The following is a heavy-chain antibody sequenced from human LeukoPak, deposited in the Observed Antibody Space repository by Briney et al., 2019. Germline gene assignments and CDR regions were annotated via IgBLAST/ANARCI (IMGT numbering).Heavy chain of an antibody. CDR1: GASISSSSYY. Sequence: PSETLSLTCTVSGASISSSSYYWGWLRQPPGKGLEWIGSIYYSGSTYYNPSLKSRVTISVDASKNQFSLKLSSVTAADTAVYYRARLPIVRITTAPPTHAFDIWGQGTMVTVSS. D-gene: IGHD2/OR15-2a*01. J-gene: IGHJ3*02. CDR3: ARLPIVRITTAPPTHAFDI. V-gene: IGHV4-39*07. CDR2: IYYSGST.